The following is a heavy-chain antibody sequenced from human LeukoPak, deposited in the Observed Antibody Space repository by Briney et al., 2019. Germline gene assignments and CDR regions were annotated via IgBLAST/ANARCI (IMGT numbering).Heavy chain of an antibody. CDR1: GGSIPSYY. D-gene: IGHD6-19*01. CDR2: IYTTGIT. J-gene: IGHJ3*02. V-gene: IGHV4-4*07. Sequence: PSETLSLTCTVSGGSIPSYYWSWIQQPAGKGLEWIGRIYTTGITHYNPSLRGRVSLSVHTSKNQFSLKLNSATAADTAVYYCARGIAVAGTVAFDIWGQGTKVTVSS. CDR3: ARGIAVAGTVAFDI.